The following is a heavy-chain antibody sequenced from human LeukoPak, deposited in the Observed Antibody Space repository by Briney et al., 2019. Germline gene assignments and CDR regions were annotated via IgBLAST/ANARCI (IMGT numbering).Heavy chain of an antibody. V-gene: IGHV3-48*03. Sequence: GGSLRLSCAASGFNFNNYEMNWVRQAPGKGLEWVSYISSSGSTIYYADSVKGRFTISRDNAKNSLYLQMNSLRAEDTAFYYCAKYSSYDNLWRSYRSRLGVGAFDTWGQGTMVIVSS. CDR1: GFNFNNYE. D-gene: IGHD3-16*02. CDR3: AKYSSYDNLWRSYRSRLGVGAFDT. J-gene: IGHJ3*02. CDR2: ISSSGSTI.